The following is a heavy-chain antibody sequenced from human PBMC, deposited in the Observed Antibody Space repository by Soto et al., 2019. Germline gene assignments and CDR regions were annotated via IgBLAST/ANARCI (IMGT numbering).Heavy chain of an antibody. CDR3: ARGGYGTKNNWFDP. CDR2: IYYSGST. D-gene: IGHD2-8*01. Sequence: SETLSLTCTVSGGSISSYYWSWIRQPPGKGLEWIGYIYYSGSTNYNPSLKSRVTISVDTSKNQFSLKLSSVTAADTAVYYCARGGYGTKNNWFDPWGQGTLVTVSS. CDR1: GGSISSYY. V-gene: IGHV4-59*01. J-gene: IGHJ5*02.